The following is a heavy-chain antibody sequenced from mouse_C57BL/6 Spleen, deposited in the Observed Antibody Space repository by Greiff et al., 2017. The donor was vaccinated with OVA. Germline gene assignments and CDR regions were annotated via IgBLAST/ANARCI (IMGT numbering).Heavy chain of an antibody. CDR2: ISSGSSTI. CDR3: ARGNYGSSWAWFAY. Sequence: EVQGVESGGGLVKPGGSLKLSCAASGFTFSDYGMHWVRQAPEKGLEWVAYISSGSSTIYYADTVKGRFTISRDNAKNTLFLQMTSLRSEDTAMYYCARGNYGSSWAWFAYWGQGTLVTVSA. J-gene: IGHJ3*01. V-gene: IGHV5-17*01. D-gene: IGHD1-1*01. CDR1: GFTFSDYG.